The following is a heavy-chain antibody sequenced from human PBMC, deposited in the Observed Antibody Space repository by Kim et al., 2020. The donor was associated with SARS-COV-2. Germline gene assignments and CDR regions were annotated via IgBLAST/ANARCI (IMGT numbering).Heavy chain of an antibody. CDR2: INHSGST. J-gene: IGHJ4*02. CDR3: ARGVGLAYSSSWLY. CDR1: GGSFSGYY. Sequence: SETLSLTCAVYGGSFSGYYWSWIRQPPGKGLEWIGEINHSGSTNYNPSLKSRVTISVDTSKNQFSLKLSSVTAADTAVYYCARGVGLAYSSSWLYWGQGTLVTVSS. V-gene: IGHV4-34*01. D-gene: IGHD6-13*01.